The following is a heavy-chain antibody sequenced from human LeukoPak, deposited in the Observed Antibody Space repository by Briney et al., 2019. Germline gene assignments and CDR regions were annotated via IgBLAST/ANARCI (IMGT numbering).Heavy chain of an antibody. CDR1: GYTLTELS. CDR2: FDPEDGET. D-gene: IGHD6-6*01. J-gene: IGHJ4*02. V-gene: IGHV1-24*01. Sequence: GASVKVSCKVSGYTLTELSMHWVRQAPGKGLEWMGGFDPEDGETIYAQKLQGRVTMTTDTSTSTAYMELRSLRSDDTAVYYCVRFSSSFHYWGQGTLVTVSS. CDR3: VRFSSSFHY.